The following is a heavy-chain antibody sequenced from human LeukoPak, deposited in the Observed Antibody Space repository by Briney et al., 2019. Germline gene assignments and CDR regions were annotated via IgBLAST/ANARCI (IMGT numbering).Heavy chain of an antibody. V-gene: IGHV4-31*03. D-gene: IGHD2-15*01. CDR2: IYYSGST. J-gene: IGHJ2*01. CDR3: ARVAGDIVVVVAASYWYFDL. CDR1: GGSISSGGYY. Sequence: SETLSLTCTVSGGSISSGGYYWSWIRQHPGKGLEWIGYIYYSGSTYYNPSLKSRVTISVDTSKNQFSLKLSSVTAADTAVYYCARVAGDIVVVVAASYWYFDLWGRGTLVTVSS.